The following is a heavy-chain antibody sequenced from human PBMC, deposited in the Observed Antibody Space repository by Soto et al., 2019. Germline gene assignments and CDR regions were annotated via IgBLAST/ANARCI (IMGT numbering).Heavy chain of an antibody. D-gene: IGHD5-18*01. CDR3: ARAIGQLWLMRISQEYDY. CDR1: GYTFTSYD. Sequence: QVQLVQSGAEVKKPGASVKVSCKASGYTFTSYDINWVRQATGQGLEWMGWMNPNSGNTGYAQKFQGRVTMTRNTSISTAYMELSSLRSEDTAVYYCARAIGQLWLMRISQEYDYWGQGTLVTVSS. CDR2: MNPNSGNT. J-gene: IGHJ4*02. V-gene: IGHV1-8*01.